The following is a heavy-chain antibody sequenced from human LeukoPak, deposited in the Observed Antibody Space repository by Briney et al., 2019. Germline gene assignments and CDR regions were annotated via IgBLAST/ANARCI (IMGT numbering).Heavy chain of an antibody. D-gene: IGHD2-2*01. Sequence: KTGGSLRLSCAASGFTFSSYSMNWVRQAPGKGLEWVPSISSSSSYIYYADSVKGRFTISRDNAKNSLYLQMNSLRAEDTAVYYCARARWGYCSSTSCHPYFDYWGQGTLVTVSS. CDR2: ISSSSSYI. J-gene: IGHJ4*02. CDR1: GFTFSSYS. V-gene: IGHV3-21*01. CDR3: ARARWGYCSSTSCHPYFDY.